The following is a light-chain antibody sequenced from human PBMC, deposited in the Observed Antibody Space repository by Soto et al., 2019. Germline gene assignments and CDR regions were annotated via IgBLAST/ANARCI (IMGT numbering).Light chain of an antibody. CDR2: ANN. Sequence: QSVLTQPPSVSGVPGQRVTISCTGSSSNIGGAYDVHWYQQLPGIAPKLLIYANNYRPSGVPDRFSGSKSGTSASLAITGLQAEDEADYYCQSYDSSLNGYVFGTGTKVTVL. CDR3: QSYDSSLNGYV. V-gene: IGLV1-40*01. CDR1: SSNIGGAYD. J-gene: IGLJ1*01.